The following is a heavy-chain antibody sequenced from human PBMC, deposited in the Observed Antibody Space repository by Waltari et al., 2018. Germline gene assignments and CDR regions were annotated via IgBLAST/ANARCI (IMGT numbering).Heavy chain of an antibody. CDR1: GGTFSSYA. CDR2: SIPSFGTA. V-gene: IGHV1-69*01. D-gene: IGHD2-21*02. CDR3: ARTRVTAILGYYFDY. J-gene: IGHJ4*02. Sequence: QVQLVQSGAEVKKPGSSVKVSCKASGGTFSSYAISWVRQAPGQGLEWMGGSIPSFGTANYAQKCQGRGTITADESTRTAYMELSSLRSEDTAVYYCARTRVTAILGYYFDYWGQGTLVTVSS.